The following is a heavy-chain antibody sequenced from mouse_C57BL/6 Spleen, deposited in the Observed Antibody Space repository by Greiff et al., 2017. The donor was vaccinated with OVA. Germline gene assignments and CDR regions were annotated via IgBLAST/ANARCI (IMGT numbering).Heavy chain of an antibody. V-gene: IGHV7-3*01. Sequence: EVKLEESGGGLVQPGGSLSLSCAASGFTFTDYYMSWVRQPPGKALEWLGFIRNKANGYTTEYSASVKGRFTISRDNSQSILYLQMNALRAEDSATYYCARWDYDEGFAYWGQGTLVTVSA. CDR2: IRNKANGYTT. CDR1: GFTFTDYY. CDR3: ARWDYDEGFAY. J-gene: IGHJ3*01. D-gene: IGHD2-4*01.